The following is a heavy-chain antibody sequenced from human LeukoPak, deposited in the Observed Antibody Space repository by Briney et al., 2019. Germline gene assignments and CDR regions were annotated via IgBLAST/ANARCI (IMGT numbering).Heavy chain of an antibody. CDR2: INPNSGGT. Sequence: ASVKVSCKASGYTFTGYYMHWVRQAPGQGLEWMGWINPNSGGTNYAQKFQGRVTMTRDTSFSTAYMELSRLRSDDTAVYYCARADSGYYPFDYWGQGTLVTVSS. CDR1: GYTFTGYY. J-gene: IGHJ4*02. CDR3: ARADSGYYPFDY. V-gene: IGHV1-2*02. D-gene: IGHD3-22*01.